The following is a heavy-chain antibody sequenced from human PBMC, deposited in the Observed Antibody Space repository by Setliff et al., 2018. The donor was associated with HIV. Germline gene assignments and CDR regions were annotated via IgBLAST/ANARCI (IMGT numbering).Heavy chain of an antibody. CDR1: GYTFTDYY. J-gene: IGHJ6*03. Sequence: GASVKVSCKVSGYTFTDYYIHWVQQAPGKGLEWMGLVDPEDGEAIYAEKFQGRVTITADTSTDTAYMELRSLRSADSAVYYCARVPVSNYYYYMDVWGKGTTVTVSS. CDR3: ARVPVSNYYYYMDV. CDR2: VDPEDGEA. V-gene: IGHV1-69-2*01.